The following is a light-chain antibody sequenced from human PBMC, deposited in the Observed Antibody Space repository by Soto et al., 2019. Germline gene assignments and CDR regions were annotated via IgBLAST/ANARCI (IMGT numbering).Light chain of an antibody. V-gene: IGKV1-5*03. CDR2: KAS. CDR3: QQYNSYRRT. Sequence: DIQMTQSPSTQSASVGDRVTITGRASQSISSWLAWYQQKPGKAPKLLIYKASSLESGVPSRFSGSGSGTEFTLTISSLQPDDFATYYCQQYNSYRRTFGQGTKVEIK. CDR1: QSISSW. J-gene: IGKJ1*01.